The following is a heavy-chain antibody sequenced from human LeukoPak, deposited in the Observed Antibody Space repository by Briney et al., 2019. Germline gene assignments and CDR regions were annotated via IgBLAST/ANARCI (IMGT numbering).Heavy chain of an antibody. CDR3: ARGKLPPTVADYYMDV. J-gene: IGHJ6*03. CDR2: IIPIFGTA. Sequence: SVKVSCKASGGTFSSYAISRVRQAPGQGLEWMGGIIPIFGTANYAQKFQGRVTITADKSTSTAYMELSSLRSEDTAVYYCARGKLPPTVADYYMDVWGKGTTVTVSS. D-gene: IGHD6-19*01. CDR1: GGTFSSYA. V-gene: IGHV1-69*06.